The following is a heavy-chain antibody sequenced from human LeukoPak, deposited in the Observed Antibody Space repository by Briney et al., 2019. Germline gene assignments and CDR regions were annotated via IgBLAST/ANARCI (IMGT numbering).Heavy chain of an antibody. V-gene: IGHV3-74*01. Sequence: AGGSLRLSCAASGFTFSIYCMHWVRQAPGKGLVWVSYINSDGSITRYADSVKGRFTISRDNAKNTLYLQMNSPRAEDSGVYYCARDKVSGSYYGLDYWGQGTLVTVSS. CDR1: GFTFSIYC. J-gene: IGHJ4*02. CDR2: INSDGSIT. CDR3: ARDKVSGSYYGLDY. D-gene: IGHD1-26*01.